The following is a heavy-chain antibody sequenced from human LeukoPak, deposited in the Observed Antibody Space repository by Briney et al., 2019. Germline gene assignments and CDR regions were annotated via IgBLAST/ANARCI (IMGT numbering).Heavy chain of an antibody. D-gene: IGHD3-22*01. Sequence: GGSLRLSCAASGFTVSSNYMSWVRQAPGKGLEWVSVIYSGGSTYYADSVKGRFTISRDNSKNTLYLQMSSLRAEDTAVYYCARDRYYYDSSGYWNWGQGTLVTVSS. V-gene: IGHV3-66*01. CDR3: ARDRYYYDSSGYWN. CDR1: GFTVSSNY. CDR2: IYSGGST. J-gene: IGHJ4*02.